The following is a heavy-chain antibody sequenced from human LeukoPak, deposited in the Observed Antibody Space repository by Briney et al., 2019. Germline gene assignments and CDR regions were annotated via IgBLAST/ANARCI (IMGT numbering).Heavy chain of an antibody. D-gene: IGHD4-17*01. J-gene: IGHJ6*02. V-gene: IGHV3-23*01. CDR1: VFTFRSYA. CDR2: INGGGDGT. CDR3: ARDQSVTNYYYGMDV. Sequence: GGSLRLSCAASVFTFRSYAMSWVRQAPGKGLGWVSGINGGGDGTYYVHSVKGRFTISRVDSENTLYLQMNSLRAEDTAVYYCARDQSVTNYYYGMDVWGQGTTVTVSS.